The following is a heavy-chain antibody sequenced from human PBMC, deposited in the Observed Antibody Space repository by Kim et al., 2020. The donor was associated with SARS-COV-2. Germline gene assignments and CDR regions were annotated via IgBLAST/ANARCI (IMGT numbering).Heavy chain of an antibody. V-gene: IGHV4-59*01. CDR2: IYYSGST. CDR1: GGSISSYY. J-gene: IGHJ6*02. Sequence: SETLSLTCTVSGGSISSYYWSWIRQPPGKGLEWIGYIYYSGSTNYNPSLKSRVTISVDTSKNQFSLKLSSVTAADTAVYYCARGQSGVSGRKKILWFGEGDYYYYGMDVWGQGTTVTVSS. D-gene: IGHD3-10*01. CDR3: ARGQSGVSGRKKILWFGEGDYYYYGMDV.